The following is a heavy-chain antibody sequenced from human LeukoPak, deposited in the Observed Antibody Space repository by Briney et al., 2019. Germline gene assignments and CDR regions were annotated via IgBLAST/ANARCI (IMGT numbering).Heavy chain of an antibody. D-gene: IGHD3-10*01. CDR3: ARGSGSQGPFDY. V-gene: IGHV4-30-2*01. CDR2: IYHSGST. Sequence: ASQTLSLTCTVSGGSISSGAYSWSWIRQPPGKGLEWIGSIYHSGSTYYNPSLESRVSISVDRSKNQFSLTLSSVTAADTAVYYCARGSGSQGPFDYWGQGTLVTVSS. J-gene: IGHJ4*02. CDR1: GGSISSGAYS.